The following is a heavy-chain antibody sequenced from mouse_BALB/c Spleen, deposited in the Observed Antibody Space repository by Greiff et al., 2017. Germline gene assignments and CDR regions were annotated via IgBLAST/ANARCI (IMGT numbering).Heavy chain of an antibody. Sequence: VQLQQSGPGLVAPSQSLSITCTVSGFSLTSYGVHWVRQPPGKGLEWLGVIWAGGSTNYNSALMSRLSISKDNSKSQVFLKMNSLQTDDTAMYYCARDRSRYENYAMDYWGQGTSVTVSS. V-gene: IGHV2-9*02. CDR3: ARDRSRYENYAMDY. D-gene: IGHD2-14*01. J-gene: IGHJ4*01. CDR1: GFSLTSYG. CDR2: IWAGGST.